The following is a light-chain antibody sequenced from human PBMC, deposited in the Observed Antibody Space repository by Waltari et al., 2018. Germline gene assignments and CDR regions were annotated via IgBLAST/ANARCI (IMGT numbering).Light chain of an antibody. CDR2: WAS. Sequence: DIVMTQSPDSLAVSLGERATLHCKSSPSVLYSSNNKNYLAWYQQKPGQPPKLLIYWASTRESGVPDRFSGSGSGTDFTLTISSLQAEDVAVYYCQQYYSTPPAFGQGTKLEIK. V-gene: IGKV4-1*01. J-gene: IGKJ2*01. CDR1: PSVLYSSNNKNY. CDR3: QQYYSTPPA.